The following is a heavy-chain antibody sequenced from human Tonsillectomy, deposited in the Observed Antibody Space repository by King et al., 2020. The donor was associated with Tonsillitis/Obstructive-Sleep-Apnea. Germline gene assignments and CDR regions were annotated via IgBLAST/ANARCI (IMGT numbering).Heavy chain of an antibody. V-gene: IGHV3-21*01. CDR3: ARDPTVVVVAATPYFDY. CDR1: GFTFSSYS. D-gene: IGHD2-15*01. J-gene: IGHJ4*02. CDR2: ISSSGSYI. Sequence: VQLVESGGGLVKPGGSLRLSCAASGFTFSSYSMNWVRQAPGKGLEWVSSISSSGSYIHYADSVKVRFTLSRDNAKNSLYLQMNSLRADDTAVYYCARDPTVVVVAATPYFDYWGQGTLVTVSS.